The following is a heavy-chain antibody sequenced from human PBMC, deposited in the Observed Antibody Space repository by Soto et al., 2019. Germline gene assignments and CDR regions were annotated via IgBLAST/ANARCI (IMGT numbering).Heavy chain of an antibody. CDR2: IYYSGST. CDR3: ARTIKAYYDDMGVGY. V-gene: IGHV4-30-4*01. Sequence: QVQLQESGPGLVKPSQTLSLTCNVSGGSISSGDYYWSWIRQSPATGLEHIGYIYYSGSTYYNPYFKSRVTISLDTPKNQFSLRLTAVTAADTAVYYCARTIKAYYDDMGVGYWGQGTLVTVSS. J-gene: IGHJ4*02. CDR1: GGSISSGDYY. D-gene: IGHD3-22*01.